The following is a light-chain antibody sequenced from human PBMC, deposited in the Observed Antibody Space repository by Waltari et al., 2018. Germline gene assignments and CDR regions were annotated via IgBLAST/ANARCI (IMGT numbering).Light chain of an antibody. CDR2: KDT. CDR1: GLSSQS. CDR3: QTADSSGSYVA. V-gene: IGLV3-25*03. J-gene: IGLJ2*01. Sequence: SFKLTQSPSVSVSPGQTARITCSGDGLSSQSTSWYQKRAGQAPTLVIFKDTERPSGIPERLSGSSSGTTVTLTISGVQAEDEADYYCQTADSSGSYVAFGGGTRLTVL.